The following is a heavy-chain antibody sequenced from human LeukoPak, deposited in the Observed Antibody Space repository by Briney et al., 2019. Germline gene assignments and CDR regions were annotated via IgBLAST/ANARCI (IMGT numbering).Heavy chain of an antibody. CDR1: GGSISNYY. D-gene: IGHD2-2*01. J-gene: IGHJ6*03. CDR3: ARELVPAARYYYYYYMDV. Sequence: SETLSLTCTVSGGSISNYYWSWIRQPPGKGLEWIGYIYYSGSTKYNPSLKSRVTISVDTSKNQFSLRLSSVTAADTAVYYCARELVPAARYYYYYYMDVWGKGTTVTVSS. V-gene: IGHV4-59*12. CDR2: IYYSGST.